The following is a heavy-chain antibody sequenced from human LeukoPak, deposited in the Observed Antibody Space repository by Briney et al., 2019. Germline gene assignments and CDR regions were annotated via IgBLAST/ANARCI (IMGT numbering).Heavy chain of an antibody. D-gene: IGHD3-16*01. J-gene: IGHJ4*02. V-gene: IGHV3-53*01. CDR3: ARDHGGGTGY. Sequence: GGSLRLSCAASGFTFDDYAMHWVRQAPGKGLEWVSVIYSGGSTYYADSVKGRFTISRDNSKNTLYLQMNSLRAEDTAVYYCARDHGGGTGYWGQGTLVTVSS. CDR2: IYSGGST. CDR1: GFTFDDYA.